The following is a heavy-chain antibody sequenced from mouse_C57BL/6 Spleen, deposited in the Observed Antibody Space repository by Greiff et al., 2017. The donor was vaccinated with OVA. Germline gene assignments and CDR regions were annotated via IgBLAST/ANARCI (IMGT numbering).Heavy chain of an antibody. V-gene: IGHV1-55*01. CDR3: ARPAQATGWFAY. D-gene: IGHD3-2*02. CDR2: IYPGSGST. CDR1: GYTFTSYW. Sequence: HVQLQQSGAELVKPGASVKMSCKASGYTFTSYWITWVKQRPGQGLEWIGDIYPGSGSTNYNEKFKSKATLTVDTSSSKAYMQLSRLTSEDSAVYYCARPAQATGWFAYWGQGTLVTVSA. J-gene: IGHJ3*01.